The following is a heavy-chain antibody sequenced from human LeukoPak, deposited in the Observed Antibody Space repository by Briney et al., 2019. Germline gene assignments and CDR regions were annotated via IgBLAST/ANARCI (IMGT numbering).Heavy chain of an antibody. V-gene: IGHV3-7*03. D-gene: IGHD1-26*01. CDR1: GFTFGKYW. Sequence: GGSLRLSCVASGFTFGKYWMSWVRQAPGKGLEWVANIKQDGTEKNYLDSVKGRFILSRDNAKNSLYLQLNYLRADDTAVYYCARDSRRVGATGGSDLWGQGTLVTVSS. CDR2: IKQDGTEK. CDR3: ARDSRRVGATGGSDL. J-gene: IGHJ5*02.